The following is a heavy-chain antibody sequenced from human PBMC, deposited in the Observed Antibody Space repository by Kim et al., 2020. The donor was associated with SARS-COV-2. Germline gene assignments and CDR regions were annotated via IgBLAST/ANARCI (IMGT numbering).Heavy chain of an antibody. D-gene: IGHD2-2*02. CDR2: ISYDGSNK. J-gene: IGHJ6*02. V-gene: IGHV3-30-3*01. CDR3: ARVAAAAIPPVDV. Sequence: GGSLRLSCAASGFTFSSYAMHWVRQAPGKGLEWVAVISYDGSNKYYADSVKGRFTISRDNSKNTLYLQMNSLRAEDTAVYYCARVAAAAIPPVDVWGQGT. CDR1: GFTFSSYA.